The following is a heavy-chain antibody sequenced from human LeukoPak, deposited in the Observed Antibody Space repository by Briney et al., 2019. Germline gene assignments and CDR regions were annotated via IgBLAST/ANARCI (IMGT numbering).Heavy chain of an antibody. D-gene: IGHD3-22*01. J-gene: IGHJ4*02. CDR2: ISSSGSTI. Sequence: GGSLRLSCAASGFTFSSYEMNWVRQAPGKGLEWVSYISSSGSTIYYADSVKGRFTISRDNAKNSLYLQMNSLRAEDTAVYYCARDTYYYDSSGYPGLDYWGQGTLVTVSS. V-gene: IGHV3-48*03. CDR3: ARDTYYYDSSGYPGLDY. CDR1: GFTFSSYE.